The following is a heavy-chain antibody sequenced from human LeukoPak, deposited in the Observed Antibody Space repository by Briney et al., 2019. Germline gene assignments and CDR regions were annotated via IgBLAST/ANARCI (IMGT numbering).Heavy chain of an antibody. CDR1: GGSFSGYY. Sequence: SETLSLTCAVYGGSFSGYYWSWIRQPPGKGLEWIGEINHSGSTNYNPSLKSRVTISVDTSKNQFSLKLSSVTAADTAVYYCARVRQLIHRRGYSYGYVPLDYWGQGTLVTVSS. V-gene: IGHV4-34*01. CDR2: INHSGST. CDR3: ARVRQLIHRRGYSYGYVPLDY. D-gene: IGHD5-18*01. J-gene: IGHJ4*02.